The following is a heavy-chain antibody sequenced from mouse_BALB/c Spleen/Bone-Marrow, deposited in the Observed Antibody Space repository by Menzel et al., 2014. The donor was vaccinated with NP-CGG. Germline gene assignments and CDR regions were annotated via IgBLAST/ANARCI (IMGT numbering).Heavy chain of an antibody. CDR2: IAPGSGST. Sequence: DLVKPGASVMLSCKASGYTLTSSWINWIKQRPGQGLDWIRRIAPGSGSTYYNEMFKGKATMTVDTSSSTAYIQHSSLSSEDSDVYCCARFPIYYDNYGDMDYWGQGTSVTVSS. V-gene: IGHV1S41*01. CDR3: ARFPIYYDNYGDMDY. CDR1: GYTLTSSW. D-gene: IGHD2-1*01. J-gene: IGHJ4*01.